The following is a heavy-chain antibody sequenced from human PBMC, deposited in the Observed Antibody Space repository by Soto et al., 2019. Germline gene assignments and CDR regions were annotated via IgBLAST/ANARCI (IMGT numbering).Heavy chain of an antibody. V-gene: IGHV3-33*01. Sequence: QVQLVESGGGGVQPGRSVRLSCVGSGFLFSHYGMHWVRQAPGKGLEWVAVIWSDGNRESYADSVKGRFAISRDNSKDTLYLQMNNLRADDTAVYFCARDRDGGWFHMDVWGQGTTVAVSS. CDR3: ARDRDGGWFHMDV. D-gene: IGHD6-19*01. CDR2: IWSDGNRE. J-gene: IGHJ6*02. CDR1: GFLFSHYG.